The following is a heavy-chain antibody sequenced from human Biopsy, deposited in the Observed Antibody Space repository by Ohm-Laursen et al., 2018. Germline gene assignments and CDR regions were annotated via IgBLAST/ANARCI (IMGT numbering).Heavy chain of an antibody. CDR2: IYYNGNT. J-gene: IGHJ4*02. Sequence: SQTLSLTCTVSGGSISIGGSYWSWIRQHPGKGLEWIGYIYYNGNTNYNPSLKSRVSMSVDTSKNQFSLKLSSVTVADTAVYFCARDRGQNYFDYWGQGIPVTVSS. V-gene: IGHV4-31*03. CDR1: GGSISIGGSY. CDR3: ARDRGQNYFDY.